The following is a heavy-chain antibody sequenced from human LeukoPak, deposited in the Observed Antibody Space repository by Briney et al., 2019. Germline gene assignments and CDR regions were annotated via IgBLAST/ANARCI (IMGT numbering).Heavy chain of an antibody. CDR3: SRHEALPGDY. J-gene: IGHJ4*02. D-gene: IGHD2-21*02. CDR1: GFTFSGST. CDR2: IRTKANNYAT. Sequence: TGGSLRLSCAASGFTFSGSTVHWVRQASGKGLDWVGHIRTKANNYATAYAASVKGRFTISRDDSKNMAYLQMNSLKIEDTAVYYCSRHEALPGDYWGQGTLVTVSS. V-gene: IGHV3-73*01.